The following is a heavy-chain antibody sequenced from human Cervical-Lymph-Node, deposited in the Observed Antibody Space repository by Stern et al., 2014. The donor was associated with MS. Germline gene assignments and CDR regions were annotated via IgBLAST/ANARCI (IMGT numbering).Heavy chain of an antibody. D-gene: IGHD6-13*01. CDR1: GGTFSKFP. Sequence: MQLVESGAEVTKPGSSVKVSCKASGGTFSKFPSSWVRQAPGQGIEWIGGIFPVFGTPTYAQEFRGRVTITADVSTSTVYMELSSLRSDDTAVYYCALSSETSDRWYSLGYDLWGQGTLVTVSS. CDR3: ALSSETSDRWYSLGYDL. J-gene: IGHJ5*02. CDR2: IFPVFGTP. V-gene: IGHV1-69*01.